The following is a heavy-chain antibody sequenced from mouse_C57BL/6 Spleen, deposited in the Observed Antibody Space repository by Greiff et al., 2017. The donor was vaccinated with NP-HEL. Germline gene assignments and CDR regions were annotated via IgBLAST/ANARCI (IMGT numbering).Heavy chain of an antibody. CDR2: IWSGGST. D-gene: IGHD2-5*01. V-gene: IGHV2-2*01. CDR3: VLDYSNYAMDY. CDR1: GFSLTSYG. J-gene: IGHJ4*01. Sequence: VKLMESGPGLVQPSQSLSITCTVSGFSLTSYGVHWVRQSPGKGLEWLGVIWSGGSTDYNAAFISRLSISKDNSKSQVFFKMNSLQADDTAIYYCVLDYSNYAMDYWGQGTSVTVSS.